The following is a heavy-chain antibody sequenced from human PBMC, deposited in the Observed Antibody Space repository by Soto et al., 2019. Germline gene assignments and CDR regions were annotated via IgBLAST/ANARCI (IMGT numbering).Heavy chain of an antibody. D-gene: IGHD1-26*01. V-gene: IGHV3-11*01. CDR1: GFTFSDYF. Sequence: LRLSCAASGFTFSDYFMSWVRQAPGKGLEWVSYISSSGSSIYYADSVKGRFTISRDNAKNSLYLLMNSLTGEDTAVYYCAREQGARGYYGMDVWGQGTTVTVSS. CDR2: ISSSGSSI. J-gene: IGHJ6*02. CDR3: AREQGARGYYGMDV.